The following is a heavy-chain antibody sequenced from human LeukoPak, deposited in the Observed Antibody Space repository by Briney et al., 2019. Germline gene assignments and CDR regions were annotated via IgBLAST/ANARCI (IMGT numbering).Heavy chain of an antibody. D-gene: IGHD6-19*01. CDR2: IYYSGST. CDR3: ASSVAVAGSYFDY. CDR1: GGSISSYF. V-gene: IGHV4-59*01. Sequence: SETLSLTCTVPGGSISSYFWSWIRQPPGKGLEWIGYIYYSGSTNYNPSLKSRVTISLDTSKNQFSLKLSSVTAADTAVYYCASSVAVAGSYFDYWGQGTLVTVSS. J-gene: IGHJ4*02.